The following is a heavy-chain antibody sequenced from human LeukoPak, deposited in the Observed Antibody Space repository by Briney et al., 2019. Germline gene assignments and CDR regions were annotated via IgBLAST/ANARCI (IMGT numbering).Heavy chain of an antibody. D-gene: IGHD3-10*01. CDR1: GFTFSTHW. CDR2: ISGDGRGT. Sequence: PGGPLRLSCAAAGFTFSTHWMYWVRQAAGKELVWVSRISGDGRGTSYAESVKGRFTISRDNAKDTRYLQMTSLRVEDTAVYSCASLLTPYHGSGGGGMDVWGQGTTVTVSS. J-gene: IGHJ6*02. CDR3: ASLLTPYHGSGGGGMDV. V-gene: IGHV3-74*01.